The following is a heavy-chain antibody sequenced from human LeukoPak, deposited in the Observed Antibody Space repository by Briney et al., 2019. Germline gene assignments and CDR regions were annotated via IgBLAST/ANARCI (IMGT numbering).Heavy chain of an antibody. CDR3: ARDLRSRGYGSGSYYDY. Sequence: GGSLRLSCAASGFTVSSNYMSWVRQAPGKGLEWVSVIYSGGSTYYADSVKGRFTISRDNSKNTLYLQMNSLRGEDTAVYYCARDLRSRGYGSGSYYDYWGQGTLVTVSS. CDR1: GFTVSSNY. D-gene: IGHD3-10*01. V-gene: IGHV3-53*01. J-gene: IGHJ4*02. CDR2: IYSGGST.